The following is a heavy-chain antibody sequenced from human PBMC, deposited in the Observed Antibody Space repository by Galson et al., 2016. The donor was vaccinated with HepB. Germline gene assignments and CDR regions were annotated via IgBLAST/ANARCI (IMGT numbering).Heavy chain of an antibody. J-gene: IGHJ6*02. Sequence: SVKVSCKASGYTFSSYGFAWVRQAPGQGLEWMGWISTYNGNTNYAQNFQGRLTITADASTSITYMELSGLRSEDTAVYYCAREPSSGWFTAYYGMDVWGQGTTVIVSS. D-gene: IGHD6-19*01. CDR1: GYTFSSYG. V-gene: IGHV1-18*01. CDR3: AREPSSGWFTAYYGMDV. CDR2: ISTYNGNT.